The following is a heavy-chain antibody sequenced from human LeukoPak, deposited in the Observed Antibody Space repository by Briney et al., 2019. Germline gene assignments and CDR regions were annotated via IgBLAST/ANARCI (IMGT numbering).Heavy chain of an antibody. Sequence: GGSLRLSCVGSGFTSIAYALTWARQAPGKGLEWVSSISGGGVTTYYADSVKGRFTISRDNSKNTLYLQMNSLRADDTAIYYCARNQQLGGHSYYYYGMDVWGQGTTVTVSS. J-gene: IGHJ6*02. D-gene: IGHD3-16*01. CDR2: ISGGGVTT. CDR1: GFTSIAYA. CDR3: ARNQQLGGHSYYYYGMDV. V-gene: IGHV3-23*01.